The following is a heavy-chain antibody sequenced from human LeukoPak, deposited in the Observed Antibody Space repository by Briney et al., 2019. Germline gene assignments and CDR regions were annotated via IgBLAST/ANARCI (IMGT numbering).Heavy chain of an antibody. V-gene: IGHV4-59*01. CDR3: ARTYDFWSGPRFDY. CDR1: GGSIGSYY. J-gene: IGHJ4*02. D-gene: IGHD3-3*01. Sequence: PSETLSLTCTVSGGSIGSYYWSWIRQPPGKGLEWIGYIYYSGSTNYNPSLKSRVTISVDTSKNQFSLKLSSVTAADTAVYYCARTYDFWSGPRFDYWGQGTLVTVSS. CDR2: IYYSGST.